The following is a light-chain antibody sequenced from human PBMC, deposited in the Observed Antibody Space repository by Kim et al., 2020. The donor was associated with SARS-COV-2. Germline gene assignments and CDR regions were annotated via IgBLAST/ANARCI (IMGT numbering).Light chain of an antibody. CDR1: GIRTHH. Sequence: RQERRNRGRGAGIRTHHAVGYQQQPGQAPILVMYCKGNRPSEVAARFAAASTGNTASLAITGAQAGDAADYSGYCRDSDSDRPWVFGGGTQLTVL. V-gene: IGLV3-19*01. CDR3: YCRDSDSDRPWV. J-gene: IGLJ3*02. CDR2: CKG.